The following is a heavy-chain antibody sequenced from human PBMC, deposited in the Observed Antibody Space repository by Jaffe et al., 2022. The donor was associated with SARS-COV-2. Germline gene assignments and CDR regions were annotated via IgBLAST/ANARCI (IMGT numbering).Heavy chain of an antibody. D-gene: IGHD6-19*01. J-gene: IGHJ5*02. Sequence: QVHLQESGPGLVKPSETLSLKCKVSGASLSDNSWHWLRQPPGGELEWIGYSFQSGKRDYNPSLKSRVTISVDASKSEFSLELSSVTAADTAVYFCARVAGLVNWFYTWGQGTLVTVSS. CDR3: ARVAGLVNWFYT. V-gene: IGHV4-59*12. CDR2: SFQSGKR. CDR1: GASLSDNS.